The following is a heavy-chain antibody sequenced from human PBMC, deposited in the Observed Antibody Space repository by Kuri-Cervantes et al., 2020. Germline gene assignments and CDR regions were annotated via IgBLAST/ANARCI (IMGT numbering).Heavy chain of an antibody. CDR2: ISGSGGST. D-gene: IGHD2-2*01. CDR3: AREGVGYCSSTSCYGVRYFDL. Sequence: GGSLRLSCAASGFTFSSYAMSWVRQAPGKGLEWVSAISGSGGSTYYADSVKGRFTISRDNSKNTLYLQMNSLRAEDTAVYYCAREGVGYCSSTSCYGVRYFDLWGRGTLVTVSS. J-gene: IGHJ2*01. CDR1: GFTFSSYA. V-gene: IGHV3-23*01.